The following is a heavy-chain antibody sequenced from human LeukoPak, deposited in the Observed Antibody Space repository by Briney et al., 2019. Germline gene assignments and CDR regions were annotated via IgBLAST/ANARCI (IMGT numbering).Heavy chain of an antibody. CDR2: ISGRTGAT. CDR3: TKRGTGGSGSHMDS. D-gene: IGHD3-10*01. V-gene: IGHV3-23*01. CDR1: GFIFRDYA. Sequence: GGSQRLSCVASGFIFRDYAMNWVRQAPGKGLEWVATISGRTGATYYGDSVKGRFTISRDNSENTLYLQMDSLRVEDTVLYYCTKRGTGGSGSHMDSWGQGILVTVSS. J-gene: IGHJ4*02.